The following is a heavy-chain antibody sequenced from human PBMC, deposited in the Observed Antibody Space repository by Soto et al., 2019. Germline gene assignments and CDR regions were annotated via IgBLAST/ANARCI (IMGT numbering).Heavy chain of an antibody. CDR3: ARDAGYCSSTSCYTNWFDP. J-gene: IGHJ5*02. CDR1: GGTFSSYA. CDR2: IIPIFGTA. D-gene: IGHD2-2*02. V-gene: IGHV1-69*01. Sequence: QVQLVQSGAEVKKPGSSVKVSCKASGGTFSSYAISWVRQAPGQGLEWMGGIIPIFGTARYAQKFQGRVTITADESTSTAYMELSSLRSEDTAVYYCARDAGYCSSTSCYTNWFDPWGQGTLVTVSS.